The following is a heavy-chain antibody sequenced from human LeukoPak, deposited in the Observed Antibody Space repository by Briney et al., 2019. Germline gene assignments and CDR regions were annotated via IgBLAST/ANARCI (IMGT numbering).Heavy chain of an antibody. D-gene: IGHD1-26*01. CDR3: ASVYSGSYLEPYFDY. J-gene: IGHJ4*02. CDR1: GFTFSSYW. Sequence: AGGSLRLSCAASGFTFSSYWMSWVRQAPGKGLEWVANIKQDGSEKYYVDSVKGRFTISRDNAKNSLYLQMNSLRAEDTAVYYCASVYSGSYLEPYFDYWGQGTLVTVSS. CDR2: IKQDGSEK. V-gene: IGHV3-7*01.